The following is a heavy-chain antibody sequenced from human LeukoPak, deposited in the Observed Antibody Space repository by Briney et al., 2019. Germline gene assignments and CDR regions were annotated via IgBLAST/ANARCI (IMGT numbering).Heavy chain of an antibody. CDR2: INSDGSST. CDR3: AKPSYSGSYRQNDAFDI. D-gene: IGHD1-26*01. CDR1: GFTFSSYW. Sequence: GGSLRLSCAASGFTFSSYWTHWVRQAPGKGLVWVSRINSDGSSTSYADSVKGRFTISRDNAKNTLHLQMNSLRVEDTAVYYCAKPSYSGSYRQNDAFDIWGQGTMVTVSS. V-gene: IGHV3-74*01. J-gene: IGHJ3*02.